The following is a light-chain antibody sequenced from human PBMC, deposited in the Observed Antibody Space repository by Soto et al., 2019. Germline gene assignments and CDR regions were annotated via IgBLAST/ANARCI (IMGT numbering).Light chain of an antibody. J-gene: IGKJ4*01. CDR3: LLANSFPLA. V-gene: IGKV1-12*01. CDR1: QDVRSW. CDR2: AAS. Sequence: IQMTQSPSAVSASLGDRVNITCRAIQDVRSWPVWYQQKPVKAPKRLIYAASSLHSGVPSRCSGRGAWTDYSLTISSMLPEDFATYYCLLANSFPLAFGGGTKVEIK.